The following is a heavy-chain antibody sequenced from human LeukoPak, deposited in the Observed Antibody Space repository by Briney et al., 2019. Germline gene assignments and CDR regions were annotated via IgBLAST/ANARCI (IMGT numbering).Heavy chain of an antibody. V-gene: IGHV3-33*01. CDR2: IWSDESNK. Sequence: GRSLRLSCAASGFTFSNYGMHWVRQAPGKGLEWVAVIWSDESNKYYADSVKGRFTISRDNFKNTLYLHMNRLRAEDTTVYYCVRGVVGATTGWYFDLWGRGTLVTVSS. D-gene: IGHD1-26*01. J-gene: IGHJ2*01. CDR1: GFTFSNYG. CDR3: VRGVVGATTGWYFDL.